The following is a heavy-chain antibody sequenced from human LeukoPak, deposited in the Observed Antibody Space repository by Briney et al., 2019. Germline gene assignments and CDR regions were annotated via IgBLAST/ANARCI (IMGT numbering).Heavy chain of an antibody. Sequence: GGSLRLSCAASGFTFSSYAMSWVRQAPGKGLEWVSAISGSGGSTYYADSVKGRFTISRDNSKNTLYLQMNTLRAEDTAVYYCAKGRIKYYYDSSGYDCWGQGTLVTVSS. CDR2: ISGSGGST. CDR1: GFTFSSYA. V-gene: IGHV3-23*01. D-gene: IGHD3-22*01. J-gene: IGHJ4*02. CDR3: AKGRIKYYYDSSGYDC.